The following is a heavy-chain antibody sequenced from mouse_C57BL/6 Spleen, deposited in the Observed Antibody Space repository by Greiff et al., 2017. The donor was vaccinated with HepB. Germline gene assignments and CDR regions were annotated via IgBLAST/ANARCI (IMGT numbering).Heavy chain of an antibody. CDR2: IYPSDSET. D-gene: IGHD1-1*02. CDR3: AREGSHGGFAY. J-gene: IGHJ3*01. CDR1: GYTFTSYW. V-gene: IGHV1-61*01. Sequence: QVQLQQPGAELVRPGSSVKLSCKASGYTFTSYWMDWVKQRPGQGLEWIGNIYPSDSETHYNQKFKDKATLTVDKSSSTAYMQLSSLTSEDSAVYCCAREGSHGGFAYWGQGTLVTVSA.